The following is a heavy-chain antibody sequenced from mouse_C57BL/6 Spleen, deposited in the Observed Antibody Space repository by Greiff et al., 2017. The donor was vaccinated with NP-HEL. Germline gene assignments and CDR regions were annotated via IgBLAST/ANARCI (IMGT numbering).Heavy chain of an antibody. V-gene: IGHV1-50*01. CDR1: GYTFTSYW. Sequence: QVQLQQPGAELVKPGASVKLSCKASGYTFTSYWMQWVKQRPGQGLEWIGEIDPSDRYNNSNPNFTGKATLPVDTSSSTAYMHLSSLTSEDSAVYYGARKATGWGLDYWGQGTTLTVSS. D-gene: IGHD3-2*02. J-gene: IGHJ2*01. CDR3: ARKATGWGLDY. CDR2: IDPSDRYN.